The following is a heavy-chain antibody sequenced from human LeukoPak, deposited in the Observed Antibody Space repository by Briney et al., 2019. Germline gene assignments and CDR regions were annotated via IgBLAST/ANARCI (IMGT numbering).Heavy chain of an antibody. Sequence: TGGSLRLSCVASGFTLSRNAMSWVRQAPGKGLEWVSVIYSGGSTYYADSVKGRFTISRDNSKNTLYLQMNSLRAEDTAVYYCARADSSSWYYFDYWGQGTLVTVSS. J-gene: IGHJ4*02. CDR3: ARADSSSWYYFDY. D-gene: IGHD6-13*01. V-gene: IGHV3-66*01. CDR1: GFTLSRNA. CDR2: IYSGGST.